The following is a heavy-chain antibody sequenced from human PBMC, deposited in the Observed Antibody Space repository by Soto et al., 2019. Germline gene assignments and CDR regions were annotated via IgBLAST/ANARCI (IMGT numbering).Heavy chain of an antibody. Sequence: QGHLQESGPGLVQPSETLSLTCTVSGVSISSDCWSWIRQPPGKGLEWIGYVYNSGGSSYNPSLKGPVTITIDTSENQFSLKLTSVTAADTALYFCAQCPFSREYRHYFYMDVWGKGTTVTVSS. V-gene: IGHV4-59*13. CDR2: VYNSGGS. D-gene: IGHD3-16*02. CDR1: GVSISSDC. J-gene: IGHJ6*03. CDR3: AQCPFSREYRHYFYMDV.